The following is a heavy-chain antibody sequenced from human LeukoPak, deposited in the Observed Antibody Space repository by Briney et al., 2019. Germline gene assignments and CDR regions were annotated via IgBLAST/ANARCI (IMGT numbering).Heavy chain of an antibody. J-gene: IGHJ6*03. CDR1: GFTCSRCW. CDR2: INQDESAK. Sequence: GGSLRLSCAASGFTCSRCWMNWVRQAPGKGLEWVASINQDESAKFYVDSVKGRFTISRDNSKNTLYLQMNSLRAEDTAVYYCARDGDSSGYYSYYYYYYMDVWGKGTTVTVSS. CDR3: ARDGDSSGYYSYYYYYYMDV. D-gene: IGHD3-22*01. V-gene: IGHV3-7*01.